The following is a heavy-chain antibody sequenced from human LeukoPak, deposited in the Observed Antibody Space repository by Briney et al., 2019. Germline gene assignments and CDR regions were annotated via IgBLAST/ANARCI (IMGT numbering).Heavy chain of an antibody. J-gene: IGHJ6*03. V-gene: IGHV4-34*01. D-gene: IGHD6-19*01. CDR1: GGSFSGYY. CDR3: ARGKQWLVYYYYMDV. CDR2: INHSGST. Sequence: SETLSLTCAVYGGSFSGYYWSWIRQPPGKGLEWIGEINHSGSTNYNPSLKSRVTISVDTSKNQFSLKLSSVTAADTAVYYCARGKQWLVYYYYMDVWGKGTTVTVSS.